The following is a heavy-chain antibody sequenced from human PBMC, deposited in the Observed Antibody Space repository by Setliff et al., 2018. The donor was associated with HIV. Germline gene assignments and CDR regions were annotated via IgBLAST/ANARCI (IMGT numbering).Heavy chain of an antibody. CDR1: GGSISSYS. CDR2: IYYSGST. CDR3: ARDRRRGLFGELSLGFDY. D-gene: IGHD3-10*01. Sequence: PSETLSLTCTVSGGSISSYSWSWIRQPPGKGLEWIGYIYYSGSTNYNPSLKSRVTISVDTSKNQFSLKLSSVTAADTAVYYCARDRRRGLFGELSLGFDYWGQGTLVTVSS. J-gene: IGHJ4*02. V-gene: IGHV4-59*01.